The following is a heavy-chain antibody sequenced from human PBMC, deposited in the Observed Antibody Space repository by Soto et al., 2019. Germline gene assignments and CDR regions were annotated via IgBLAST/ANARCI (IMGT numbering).Heavy chain of an antibody. Sequence: VSGPTLVNPPQTLTLTCTFSGFSLTASGMRVSWIRQPPGKALEWLARIDWDDDKFYSTSLKTRLTISKDTSKNQVVLTMTNMDPVDTATYYCAREFSNLIDYWGQGTLVT. V-gene: IGHV2-70*04. CDR2: IDWDDDK. J-gene: IGHJ4*02. D-gene: IGHD2-2*01. CDR3: AREFSNLIDY. CDR1: GFSLTASGMR.